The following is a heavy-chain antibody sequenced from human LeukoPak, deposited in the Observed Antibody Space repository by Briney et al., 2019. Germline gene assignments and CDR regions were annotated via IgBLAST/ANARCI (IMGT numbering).Heavy chain of an antibody. D-gene: IGHD3-16*01. Sequence: GGSLRLSCASSRFTFSNYGMHWVRQAPGKGLEWVAVIWYDGNNKCYADSVKGRFTISRDNSKNTLYLQMNSLRAEDTAVYYCALWGEGNWFDPWGQGTLVTVSS. CDR1: RFTFSNYG. CDR2: IWYDGNNK. J-gene: IGHJ5*02. V-gene: IGHV3-33*01. CDR3: ALWGEGNWFDP.